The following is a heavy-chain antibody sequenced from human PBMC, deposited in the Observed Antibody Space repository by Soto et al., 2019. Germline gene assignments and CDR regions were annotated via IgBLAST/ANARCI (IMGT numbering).Heavy chain of an antibody. D-gene: IGHD6-13*01. V-gene: IGHV4-31*03. CDR3: ANGGYSSRWYWFDP. J-gene: IGHJ5*02. CDR2: IYYSGST. CDR1: GGSISSGGYY. Sequence: PSETLSLTCTVSGGSISSGGYYWSWIRQHPGKGLEWIGYIYYSGSTYYNPSLKSRVTISVDTSKNQFSLKLSSVTAADTAVYYCANGGYSSRWYWFDPWGQGTLVTVSS.